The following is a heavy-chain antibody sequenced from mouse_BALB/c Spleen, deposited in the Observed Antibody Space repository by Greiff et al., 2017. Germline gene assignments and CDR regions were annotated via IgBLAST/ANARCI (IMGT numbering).Heavy chain of an antibody. CDR2: ISSGGST. Sequence: EVQLVESGGGLVKPGGSLKLSCAASGFTFSSYAMSWVRQTPEKRLEWVASISSGGSTYYPDSVKGRFTISRDNARNILYLQMSSLRSEDTAMYYCASHDYYGSSYWYFDVWGAGTTVTVSS. V-gene: IGHV5-6-5*01. CDR3: ASHDYYGSSYWYFDV. CDR1: GFTFSSYA. J-gene: IGHJ1*01. D-gene: IGHD1-1*01.